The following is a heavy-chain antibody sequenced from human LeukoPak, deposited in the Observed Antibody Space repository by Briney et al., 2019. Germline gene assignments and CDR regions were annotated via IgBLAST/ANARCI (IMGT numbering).Heavy chain of an antibody. V-gene: IGHV3-30*18. Sequence: PGRSLRLSCAASGITFSSYGMHWVRQAPGKGLEWVAVISYDGSNKYYADSVKGRFTISRDNSKNTLYLQMNSLRAEDTAVYYCAKDPSWYCSGGSCYHYYYYYGMDVWGQGTTVTVSS. D-gene: IGHD2-15*01. CDR2: ISYDGSNK. CDR3: AKDPSWYCSGGSCYHYYYYYGMDV. CDR1: GITFSSYG. J-gene: IGHJ6*02.